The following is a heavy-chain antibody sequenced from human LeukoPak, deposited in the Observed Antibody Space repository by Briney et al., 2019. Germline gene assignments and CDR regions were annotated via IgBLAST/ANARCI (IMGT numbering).Heavy chain of an antibody. CDR1: GGSFSSYY. Sequence: PSETLSLTCAVYGGSFSSYYWGWIRQPPGKGLEWIGSIYYSGSTYYNPSLKSRVTISVDTSKNQFSLKLSSVTAADTAVYYCARHGGGFDPWGQGTLVTVSS. CDR2: IYYSGST. J-gene: IGHJ5*02. V-gene: IGHV4-39*01. D-gene: IGHD3-16*01. CDR3: ARHGGGFDP.